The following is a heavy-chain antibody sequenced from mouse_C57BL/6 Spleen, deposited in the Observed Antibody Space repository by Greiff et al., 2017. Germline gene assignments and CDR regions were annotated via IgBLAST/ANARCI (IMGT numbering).Heavy chain of an antibody. CDR1: GYTFTSYT. D-gene: IGHD2-4*01. Sequence: QVQLQQSGAELARPGASVKMSCKASGYTFTSYTMHWVKQRPGQGLEWIGYINPSSGYTKYNQKFKDKATLTADKSSSTAYMQLSSLTSEDSAVYYCAREVYDYDAWFAYWGQGTLVTVSA. CDR3: AREVYDYDAWFAY. V-gene: IGHV1-4*01. J-gene: IGHJ3*01. CDR2: INPSSGYT.